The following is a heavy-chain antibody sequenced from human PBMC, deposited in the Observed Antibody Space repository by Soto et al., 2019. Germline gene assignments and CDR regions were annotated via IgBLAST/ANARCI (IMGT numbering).Heavy chain of an antibody. Sequence: SETLSLTSSVSGDSISNLDYFWAWIRQPPGQALEYIGYIYKSATTYYNPSFESRVAISVDTSKSQFYLRLNSVTAADTALYSCASSAGYSGDLFSYSCLDFWGQGTALTV. CDR1: GDSISNLDYF. J-gene: IGHJ6*02. CDR2: IYKSATT. CDR3: ASSAGYSGDLFSYSCLDF. V-gene: IGHV4-30-4*02. D-gene: IGHD2-2*01.